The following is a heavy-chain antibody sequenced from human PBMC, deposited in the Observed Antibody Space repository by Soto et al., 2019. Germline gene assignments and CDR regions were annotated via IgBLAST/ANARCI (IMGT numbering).Heavy chain of an antibody. CDR3: ARDSVALYYYYYGRDV. D-gene: IGHD2-21*01. J-gene: IGHJ6*02. V-gene: IGHV2-70*11. Sequence: SGPTLVNPTQTLTLTCTFSGFSLSTSGMCVSWIRQPPGKALEWLARIDWDDDKYYSTSLKTRLTISKDTSKNQVVLTMTNMDPVDTATYYCARDSVALYYYYYGRDVWGQGTTVTVSS. CDR2: IDWDDDK. CDR1: GFSLSTSGMC.